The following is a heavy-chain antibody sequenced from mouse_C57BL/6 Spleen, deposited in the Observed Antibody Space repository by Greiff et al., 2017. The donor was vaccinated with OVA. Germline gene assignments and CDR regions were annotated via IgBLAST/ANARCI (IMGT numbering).Heavy chain of an antibody. J-gene: IGHJ4*01. CDR2: ISTLAYSI. Sequence: EVMLVESGGGLVQPGGSLKLSCAASGFTFSDYGMAWVRQAPRKGPEWVAFISTLAYSIYYADTAKGRFTISRENAKNTLYLEMRSLRSEDTAMYNCARRGYDYDGYAMDYWGQGTSVTVSS. CDR1: GFTFSDYG. V-gene: IGHV5-15*01. CDR3: ARRGYDYDGYAMDY. D-gene: IGHD2-4*01.